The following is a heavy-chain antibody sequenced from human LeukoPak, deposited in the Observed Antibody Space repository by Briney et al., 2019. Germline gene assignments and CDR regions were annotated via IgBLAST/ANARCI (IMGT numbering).Heavy chain of an antibody. Sequence: PSETPSLTSSLSRDSVSSTNHYWAWLRQPPANVLEPLECITHNSNTLHNPSLHSRLTLSVDTSNNQFSLKLRSVTAADTAVFYCTKHGPPKMVVVVTPPDYWGQGTLVTVSS. CDR1: RDSVSSTNHY. V-gene: IGHV4-39*01. J-gene: IGHJ4*02. CDR2: ITHNSNT. CDR3: TKHGPPKMVVVVTPPDY. D-gene: IGHD3-22*01.